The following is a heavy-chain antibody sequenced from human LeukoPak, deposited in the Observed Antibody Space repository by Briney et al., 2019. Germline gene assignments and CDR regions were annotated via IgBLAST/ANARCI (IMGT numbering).Heavy chain of an antibody. CDR1: GFTFSNYA. CDR2: ISPSGGST. J-gene: IGHJ4*02. V-gene: IGHV3-64D*06. CDR3: AKLLVEMRVLLPYFDY. Sequence: GGSLRLSCSASGFTFSNYAIHWVRQAPGKGLEFVSAISPSGGSTYYADSVKGRFTISRDNSKNMLYLQMSSLRPEDTAVYYCAKLLVEMRVLLPYFDYWGQGTLVTVSS. D-gene: IGHD2-15*01.